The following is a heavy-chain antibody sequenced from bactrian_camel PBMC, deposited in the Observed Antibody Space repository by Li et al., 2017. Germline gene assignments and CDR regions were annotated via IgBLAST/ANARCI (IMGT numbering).Heavy chain of an antibody. Sequence: VQLVESGGGSVQAGGSLKLACTIAGKFENWYTLGWIRQVEGKGCEGVAALESDGTITYNDFVEGRFTISKDNAKNLLYLRMNDLKPEDTAMYFCAAASRVLRWSAALSASEYNYWGQGTQVTVS. V-gene: IGHV3S31*01. CDR3: AAASRVLRWSAALSASEYNY. D-gene: IGHD2*01. J-gene: IGHJ4*01. CDR1: GKFENWYT. CDR2: LESDGTIT.